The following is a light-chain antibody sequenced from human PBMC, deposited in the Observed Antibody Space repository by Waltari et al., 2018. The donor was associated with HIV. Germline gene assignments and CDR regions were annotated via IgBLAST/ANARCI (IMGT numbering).Light chain of an antibody. CDR2: DVS. V-gene: IGLV2-14*03. J-gene: IGLJ3*02. CDR3: SSYTSTTTLVV. Sequence: QSALTQPASVSGPPGQSITISCTGTSSYVGGHKYFPWYQQHPGKAPKLMIFDVSNRPSGVSNRFSGSKSGNTASLTISGLQAEDEAHYFCSSYTSTTTLVVFGGGTKLTVL. CDR1: SSYVGGHKY.